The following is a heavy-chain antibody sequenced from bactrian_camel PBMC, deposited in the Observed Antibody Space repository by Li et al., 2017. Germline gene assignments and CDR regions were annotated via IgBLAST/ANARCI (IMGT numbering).Heavy chain of an antibody. Sequence: HVQLVESGGGSVQSGQSLRLSCAASGFTFSSYYMSWVRQAPGKGLEWVSSIYSDGIDTDYADSVKGRFTISRDNAKKTLYLQMNSLLPEDTAVYYRAAPPGRSQLHPYNYWGQGTQVTVS. CDR1: GFTFSSYY. CDR2: IYSDGIDT. CDR3: AAPPGRSQLHPYNY. D-gene: IGHD2*01. V-gene: IGHV3-2*01. J-gene: IGHJ4*01.